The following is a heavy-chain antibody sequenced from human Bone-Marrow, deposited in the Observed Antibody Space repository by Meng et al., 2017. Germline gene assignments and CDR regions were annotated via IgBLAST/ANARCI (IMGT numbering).Heavy chain of an antibody. CDR3: ARDFGVVVPYYYYYGMDV. CDR1: GFTFSSYW. D-gene: IGHD3-22*01. V-gene: IGHV3-7*01. J-gene: IGHJ6*02. CDR2: IKQDGSEK. Sequence: GGSLRLSCAASGFTFSSYWMSWVRQAPGKGLEWVANIKQDGSEKYYVDSVKGRFTISRDNAKNSLYLQMHSLRAEDTAVYYCARDFGVVVPYYYYYGMDVWGQGTTVTVSS.